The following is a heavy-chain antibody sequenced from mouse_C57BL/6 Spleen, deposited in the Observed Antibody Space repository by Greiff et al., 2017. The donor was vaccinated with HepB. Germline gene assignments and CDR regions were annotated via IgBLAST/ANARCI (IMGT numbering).Heavy chain of an antibody. J-gene: IGHJ2*01. D-gene: IGHD3-3*01. Sequence: VQLQQSGAELVKPGASVKLSCKASGYTFTSDWMHWVKQRPRQGLEWIGMIHPNSGSTNYNEKFKSKATLTVDKSSSTAYMQLSSLTSEDSAVYYCARGGTLCYWGQLTTLTVAS. CDR1: GYTFTSDW. V-gene: IGHV1-64*01. CDR3: ARGGTLCY. CDR2: IHPNSGST.